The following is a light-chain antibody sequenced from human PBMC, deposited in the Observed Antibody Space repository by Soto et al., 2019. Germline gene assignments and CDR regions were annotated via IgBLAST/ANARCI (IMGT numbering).Light chain of an antibody. J-gene: IGKJ1*01. V-gene: IGKV3-20*01. Sequence: EIVLTQSPGTLSLSPGERVTLSCRASQSVRSSSLAWYQQKPGQAPRILIYGASTRATGIPDRFSGSGSVTDFTLTISRLEPEDFAVYYCQQYGASPRTFGQGTKVEIK. CDR1: QSVRSSS. CDR3: QQYGASPRT. CDR2: GAS.